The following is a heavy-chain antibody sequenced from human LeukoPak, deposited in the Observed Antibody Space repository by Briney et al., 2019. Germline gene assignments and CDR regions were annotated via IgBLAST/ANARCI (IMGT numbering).Heavy chain of an antibody. Sequence: GGSLRLSCAASGFTFSSYGMHWVRQAPGKGLEWVTFIRYDGSNKYYADSVKGRFTISRDNSKNTLYLRMNSLRAEDTAVYYCARAVGATRVIDYYYYYMDVWGKGTTVTVSS. D-gene: IGHD1-26*01. CDR3: ARAVGATRVIDYYYYYMDV. J-gene: IGHJ6*03. CDR1: GFTFSSYG. V-gene: IGHV3-30*02. CDR2: IRYDGSNK.